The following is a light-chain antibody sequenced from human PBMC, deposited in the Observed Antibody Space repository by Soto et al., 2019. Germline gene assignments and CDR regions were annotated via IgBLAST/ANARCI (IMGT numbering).Light chain of an antibody. CDR2: GAS. CDR3: QQYGSSGT. V-gene: IGKV3-20*01. Sequence: EIVLTQSPGTLSLSPGERATLSCRASQSVSNNYLAWYQQKPGQAPRLLNYGASNRATGIPDRFSGSWSGTDFTLTISRLEPEDFAVYYCQQYGSSGTFGQGTKVQIK. CDR1: QSVSNNY. J-gene: IGKJ1*01.